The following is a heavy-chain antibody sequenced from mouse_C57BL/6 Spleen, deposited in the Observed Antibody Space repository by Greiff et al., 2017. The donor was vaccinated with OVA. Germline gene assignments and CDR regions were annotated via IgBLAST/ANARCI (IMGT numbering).Heavy chain of an antibody. CDR3: AKKDDYDEGHYAMDY. D-gene: IGHD2-4*01. CDR1: GFSLTSYG. V-gene: IGHV2-5*01. J-gene: IGHJ4*01. Sequence: QVQLKESGPGLVQPSQSLSLTCTVSGFSLTSYGVHWVRQSPGKGLEWLGAICRGGSTDYNAAFMSRLSITKDNSKSQVFFKMNSLQADDTAIYYCAKKDDYDEGHYAMDYWGQGTSVTVSS. CDR2: ICRGGST.